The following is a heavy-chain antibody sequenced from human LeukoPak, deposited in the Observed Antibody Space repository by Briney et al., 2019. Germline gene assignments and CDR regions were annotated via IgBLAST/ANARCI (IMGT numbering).Heavy chain of an antibody. Sequence: GGSLRLSCAASGFTFSSYSMIWVRQAPGKGLEWLSCISSSGTIYYADSVKGRFTISRDNAKNSLYLQMNSLRAEDTAVYYCARGALTGGLDYWGQGTQVTVSS. D-gene: IGHD7-27*01. J-gene: IGHJ4*02. V-gene: IGHV3-48*01. CDR2: ISSSGTI. CDR3: ARGALTGGLDY. CDR1: GFTFSSYS.